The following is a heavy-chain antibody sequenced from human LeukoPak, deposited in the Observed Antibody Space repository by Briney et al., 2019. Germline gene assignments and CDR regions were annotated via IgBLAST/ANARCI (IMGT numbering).Heavy chain of an antibody. D-gene: IGHD3-22*01. CDR2: IIPIFGTA. CDR3: ARDHHYDGLAGKYYFDY. CDR1: GGTFSSYA. Sequence: GASVKVSCKASGGTFSSYAISWVRQAPGQGLEWMGGIIPIFGTANYAQKFQGRVTITADESTSTAYMELSSLRSEDTAVYYCARDHHYDGLAGKYYFDYWGQGTLVTVSS. J-gene: IGHJ4*02. V-gene: IGHV1-69*13.